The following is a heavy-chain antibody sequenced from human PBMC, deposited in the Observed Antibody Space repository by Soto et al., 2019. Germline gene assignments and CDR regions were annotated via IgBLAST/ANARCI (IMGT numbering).Heavy chain of an antibody. V-gene: IGHV3-20*04. CDR3: AKDTSSSDYGAFDI. Sequence: GGSLRISCAASGFTFTNYAMSWVRQAPGKGLEWVSSISCSGDNTGYADSVKGRFTISRDNAKNSLCLQMNSLRAEDTALYYCAKDTSSSDYGAFDIWGQGTMVTVSS. D-gene: IGHD4-17*01. CDR1: GFTFTNYA. CDR2: ISCSGDNT. J-gene: IGHJ3*02.